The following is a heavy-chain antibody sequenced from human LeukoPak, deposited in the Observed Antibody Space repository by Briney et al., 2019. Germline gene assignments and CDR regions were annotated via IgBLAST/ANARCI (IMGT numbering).Heavy chain of an antibody. CDR3: ASSGWYLSSFN. D-gene: IGHD6-19*01. CDR1: GFTVSSNS. CDR2: IYYSGST. J-gene: IGHJ4*02. V-gene: IGHV4-59*05. Sequence: GSLRLSCTVSGFTVSSNSMSWVRQAPGKGLEWIGSIYYSGSTYYNPSLKSRVTISVDTSKNQFSLKLSSVTAADTAVYYCASSGWYLSSFNWGQGTLVTVSS.